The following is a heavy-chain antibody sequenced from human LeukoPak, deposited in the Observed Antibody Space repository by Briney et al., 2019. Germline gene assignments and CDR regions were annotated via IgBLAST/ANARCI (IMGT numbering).Heavy chain of an antibody. CDR1: GYTFTGYY. J-gene: IGHJ5*02. Sequence: ASVKVSCKASGYTFTGYYMHRVRQAPGQGLEWMGWINPNSGGTNYAQKFQGRVTMTRDTSISTAYMELSRLRSDDTAVYYCARDRIDYDILTGQGTTLFDPWGQGTLVTVSS. V-gene: IGHV1-2*02. CDR3: ARDRIDYDILTGQGTTLFDP. D-gene: IGHD3-9*01. CDR2: INPNSGGT.